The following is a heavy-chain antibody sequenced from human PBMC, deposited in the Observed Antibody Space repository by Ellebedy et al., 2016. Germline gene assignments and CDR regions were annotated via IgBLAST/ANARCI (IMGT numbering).Heavy chain of an antibody. CDR1: GYTFTSYG. J-gene: IGHJ6*02. D-gene: IGHD3-22*01. Sequence: ASVKVSCXASGYTFTSYGISWVRQAPGQGLEWMGWISAYNGNTNYAQKLQGRVTMTTDTSTSTAYMELRSLRSDDTAVYYCARSAIVVVIVGMDVWGQGTTVTVSS. CDR3: ARSAIVVVIVGMDV. V-gene: IGHV1-18*01. CDR2: ISAYNGNT.